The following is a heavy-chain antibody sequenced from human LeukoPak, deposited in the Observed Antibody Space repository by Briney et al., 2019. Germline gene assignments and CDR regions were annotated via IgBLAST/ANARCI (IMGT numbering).Heavy chain of an antibody. CDR2: ISWNSGSI. V-gene: IGHV3-9*01. CDR3: ARDRVDDYFFFDF. J-gene: IGHJ4*02. D-gene: IGHD2/OR15-2a*01. CDR1: GFTFNDFA. Sequence: GGSLRLSCAASGFTFNDFAMHWVRQTPGKGLEWVSGISWNSGSIGYADSVKGRFTISRDNGKNALYLEMNSLRNEDTALYYCARDRVDDYFFFDFWGQGTLVTVSS.